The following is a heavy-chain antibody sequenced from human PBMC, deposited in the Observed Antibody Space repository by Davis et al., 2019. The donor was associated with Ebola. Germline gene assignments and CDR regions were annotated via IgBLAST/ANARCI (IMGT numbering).Heavy chain of an antibody. Sequence: ASVKVSCKASGYTFTSYDINWVRQATGQGLEWMGWMNPNSGYTGYAQKFQGRVTLTADTSTSTAYMELSSLASADTAMYYCGRGEEGHDFWNGLMATWGQGTLVTVSS. CDR3: GRGEEGHDFWNGLMAT. CDR2: MNPNSGYT. CDR1: GYTFTSYD. D-gene: IGHD3-3*01. J-gene: IGHJ4*01. V-gene: IGHV1-8*01.